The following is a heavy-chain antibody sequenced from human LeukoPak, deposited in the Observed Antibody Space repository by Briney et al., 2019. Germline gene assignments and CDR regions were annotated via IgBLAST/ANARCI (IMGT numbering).Heavy chain of an antibody. CDR2: ISSSSSTI. CDR3: ARDAVWGYYDSNGYYPLDY. V-gene: IGHV3-48*01. CDR1: GFTFSSYS. J-gene: IGHJ4*02. D-gene: IGHD3-22*01. Sequence: GGSLRLSCAASGFTFSSYSMNWVRQAPGKGLEWVSYISSSSSTIYYADSVKGRFTISRDNAKNSLYLQMNSLRAEDTAVYYCARDAVWGYYDSNGYYPLDYWGQGTLVTVSS.